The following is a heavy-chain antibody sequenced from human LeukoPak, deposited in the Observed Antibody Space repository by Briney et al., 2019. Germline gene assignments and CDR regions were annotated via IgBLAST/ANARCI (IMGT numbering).Heavy chain of an antibody. CDR1: GITFTNAW. J-gene: IGHJ5*02. CDR2: VKTKGDGGAA. V-gene: IGHV3-15*01. CDR3: TTDRMIYATNWAVSWFDP. Sequence: GGSLRLSCAASGITFTNAWLTWVRQAPGKGLEWVGRVKTKGDGGAADYAAPVKGRLTISRDDSTKTLYLQKNSLKTEDTAVYYCTTDRMIYATNWAVSWFDPWGQGTLVTVSS. D-gene: IGHD2-8*01.